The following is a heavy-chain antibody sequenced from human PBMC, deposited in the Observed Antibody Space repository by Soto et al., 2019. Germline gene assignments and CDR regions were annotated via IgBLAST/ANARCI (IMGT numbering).Heavy chain of an antibody. CDR3: ARETGSSGRCGWFEP. CDR2: MSFDGYSK. CDR1: GFTISTSI. D-gene: IGHD6-19*01. J-gene: IGHJ5*02. Sequence: QAQLVAFGGGVVQPGRSLRLSCAASGFTISTSIIHWVRQAPGKGLEWVAAMSFDGYSKFYADSVKGRFSISRDDSTVYLQMNSLRPEETAVYYCARETGSSGRCGWFEPWGQGTLVTVSS. V-gene: IGHV3-30*04.